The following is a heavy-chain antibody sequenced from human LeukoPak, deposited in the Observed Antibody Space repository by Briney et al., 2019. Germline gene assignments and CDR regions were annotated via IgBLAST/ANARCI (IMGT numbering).Heavy chain of an antibody. CDR1: GYTFTSYD. Sequence: ASVKVSCKASGYTFTSYDINWVRQATGQGLEWMGWMNPNSGNTGYAQKFQGRVTMTRNTSISTAYMELSSLRSEDTAVYYCAKGDYYDNRVDYWGQGTLVTVSS. D-gene: IGHD3-22*01. V-gene: IGHV1-8*01. CDR2: MNPNSGNT. J-gene: IGHJ4*02. CDR3: AKGDYYDNRVDY.